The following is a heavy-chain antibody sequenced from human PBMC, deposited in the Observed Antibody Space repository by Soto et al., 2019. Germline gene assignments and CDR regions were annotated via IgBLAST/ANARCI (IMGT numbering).Heavy chain of an antibody. Sequence: KSGGSLRLSCAVSGFTFSRYTMNWVRQAPGRGLEWVSSISTSDYTYYADSVKGRFTISRDNSKNTLYLQMNSLRAEDTAVYYCARGYCGGDCPYYYYGMDVWGQGTTVTVSS. D-gene: IGHD2-21*02. CDR1: GFTFSRYT. V-gene: IGHV3-21*01. J-gene: IGHJ6*02. CDR2: ISTSDYT. CDR3: ARGYCGGDCPYYYYGMDV.